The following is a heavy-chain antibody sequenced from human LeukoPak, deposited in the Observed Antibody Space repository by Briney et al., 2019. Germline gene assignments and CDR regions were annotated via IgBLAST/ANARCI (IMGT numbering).Heavy chain of an antibody. CDR2: INPSGGST. D-gene: IGHD3-22*01. J-gene: IGHJ4*02. CDR3: ARDQKDYYDSSGPSIGGY. Sequence: ASVKVSCKASGYTSTSYYMHWVRQAPGQGLEWMGIINPSGGSTSYAQKFQGRVTMTRDTSTSTVYMELSSLRSEDTAVYYCARDQKDYYDSSGPSIGGYWGQGTLVTVSS. V-gene: IGHV1-46*01. CDR1: GYTSTSYY.